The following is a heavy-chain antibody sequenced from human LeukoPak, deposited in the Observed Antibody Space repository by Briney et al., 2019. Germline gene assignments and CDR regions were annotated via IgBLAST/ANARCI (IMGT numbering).Heavy chain of an antibody. CDR3: ARGSSWSYYFDY. CDR1: GGSISVYY. CDR2: IYYSGST. V-gene: IGHV4-59*08. J-gene: IGHJ4*02. Sequence: SETLSLTCTVSGGSISVYYWSWIRQPPGKGLEWIGYIYYSGSTNYNPSLKSRVTISVDTSKNQFSLKVSSVTAADTAVYYCARGSSWSYYFDYWGQGTLVTVSS. D-gene: IGHD6-13*01.